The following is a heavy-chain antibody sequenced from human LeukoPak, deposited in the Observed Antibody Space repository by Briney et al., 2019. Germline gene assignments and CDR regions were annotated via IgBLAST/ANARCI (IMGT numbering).Heavy chain of an antibody. CDR3: ARGGGNKRKDMRVVYWYFDL. CDR1: GGSFSGYY. V-gene: IGHV4-34*01. Sequence: SETLSLTCAVYGGSFSGYYWSWIRQPPGKGLEWIGEINHSGSTNYNPSLKSRVTISVDTSKNQFSLKLSSVTAADTAVYYCARGGGNKRKDMRVVYWYFDLWGRGTLVTVSS. D-gene: IGHD2-15*01. CDR2: INHSGST. J-gene: IGHJ2*01.